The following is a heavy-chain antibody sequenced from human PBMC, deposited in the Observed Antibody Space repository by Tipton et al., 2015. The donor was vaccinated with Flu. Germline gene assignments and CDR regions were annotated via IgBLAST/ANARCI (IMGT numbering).Heavy chain of an antibody. Sequence: SLRLSCAASGFTFSSYAMPWVRQAPGKGLEWVAGIWYDGSNKYYADSVKGRFTISRDNSKNTLYLQMNSLRAEDTAVYYCARGYDILTDGGGYFDYWGQGTLVTVSS. V-gene: IGHV3-33*01. D-gene: IGHD3-9*01. CDR1: GFTFSSYA. CDR2: IWYDGSNK. J-gene: IGHJ4*02. CDR3: ARGYDILTDGGGYFDY.